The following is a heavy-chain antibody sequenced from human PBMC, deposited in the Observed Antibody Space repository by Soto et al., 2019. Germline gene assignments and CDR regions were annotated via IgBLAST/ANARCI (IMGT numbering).Heavy chain of an antibody. CDR1: GFTFSSYA. J-gene: IGHJ4*02. D-gene: IGHD5-18*01. Sequence: GGSLRLSCAASGFTFSSYAMHWVRQASGKGLEWVGRIRSKANSYATAYAASVKGRFTISRDVSKNTAYLKMNSLKTEDTAVYYCTRLVRGYGTRPFDYWGQGTLVTVSS. V-gene: IGHV3-73*01. CDR2: IRSKANSYAT. CDR3: TRLVRGYGTRPFDY.